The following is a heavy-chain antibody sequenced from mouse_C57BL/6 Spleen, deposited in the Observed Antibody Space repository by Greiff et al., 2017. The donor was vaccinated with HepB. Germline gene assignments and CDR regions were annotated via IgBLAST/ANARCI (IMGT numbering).Heavy chain of an antibody. V-gene: IGHV1-64*01. CDR3: ASGYYYGSYAMDY. D-gene: IGHD1-1*01. CDR1: GYTFTSYW. J-gene: IGHJ4*01. Sequence: VQLQQPGAELVKPGASVKLSCKASGYTFTSYWMHWVKQRPGQGLEWIGMIHPNSGSTNYNEKFKSKATLTVDKSSSTAYMQLSSLTSEDSAVYYCASGYYYGSYAMDYWGQGTSVTVSS. CDR2: IHPNSGST.